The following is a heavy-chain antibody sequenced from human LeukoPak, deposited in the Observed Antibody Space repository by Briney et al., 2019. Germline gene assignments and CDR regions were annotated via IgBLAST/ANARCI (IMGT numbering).Heavy chain of an antibody. V-gene: IGHV3-33*01. J-gene: IGHJ4*02. CDR3: ARRTRTAGDY. CDR2: MWYDGTNK. CDR1: GFTFSNYG. D-gene: IGHD2-21*02. Sequence: GRSLRLSCAASGFTFSNYGIHWVRQAPGKGLEWVAVMWYDGTNKYYADAVKGRFTISRDNAKNSLYLQMNSLRAEDTAVYYCARRTRTAGDYWGQGTLVTVSS.